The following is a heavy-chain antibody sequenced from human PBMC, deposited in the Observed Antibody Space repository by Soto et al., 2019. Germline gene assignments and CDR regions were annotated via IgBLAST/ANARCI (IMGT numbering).Heavy chain of an antibody. J-gene: IGHJ6*02. Sequence: ASVKVSCKASGYTFTGYYMHWVRQAPGQGLEWMGWINPNSGGTNYAQKFQGWVTMTRDTSISTAYMELSRLRSDDTAVYYRARDSCSSTSCYYYGMDVWGQGTTVTVS. V-gene: IGHV1-2*04. CDR2: INPNSGGT. CDR1: GYTFTGYY. D-gene: IGHD2-2*01. CDR3: ARDSCSSTSCYYYGMDV.